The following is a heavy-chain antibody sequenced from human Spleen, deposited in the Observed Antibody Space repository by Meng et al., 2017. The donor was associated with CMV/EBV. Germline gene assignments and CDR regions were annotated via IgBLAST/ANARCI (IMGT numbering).Heavy chain of an antibody. CDR1: GFTFSNYG. V-gene: IGHV3-30*02. J-gene: IGHJ4*02. CDR3: AKDREPWAPFDY. Sequence: GGSLRLSYTASGFTFSNYGMHWVRQAPGKGLEWVAFIRYDGRNKNYADSVKGRFTISRDNSKNTLFLQMNSLRTEDTAVYYCAKDREPWAPFDYWGQGTLVTVSS. D-gene: IGHD1-26*01. CDR2: IRYDGRNK.